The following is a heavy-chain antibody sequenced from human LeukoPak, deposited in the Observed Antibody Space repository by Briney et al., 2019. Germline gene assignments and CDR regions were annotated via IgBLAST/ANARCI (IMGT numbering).Heavy chain of an antibody. CDR1: GFTFDDYA. J-gene: IGHJ6*03. CDR3: ARRFGIAVAGTVPYGYYYYMDV. CDR2: INWNSGNI. Sequence: PGGSLRLSCAASGFTFDDYAMHWVRQAPGKGLEWVSAINWNSGNIGYADSVKGRFTISRDNAKNTLYLQMNSLRAEDTAVYYCARRFGIAVAGTVPYGYYYYMDVWGKGTTVTVSS. D-gene: IGHD6-19*01. V-gene: IGHV3-9*01.